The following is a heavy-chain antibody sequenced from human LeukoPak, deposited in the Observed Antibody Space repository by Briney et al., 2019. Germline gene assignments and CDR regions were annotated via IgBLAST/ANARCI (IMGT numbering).Heavy chain of an antibody. Sequence: SETLSLTCTVSGASISSGDYYWSWIRQPPGKGLEWIGYIYYSGSTSYNPSLKSRLTRSVDTSKNQFSLKLSSVTAADTAVYYCARTESDYFYFDYWGQGTLVTVSS. CDR3: ARTESDYFYFDY. CDR1: GASISSGDYY. V-gene: IGHV4-30-4*01. CDR2: IYYSGST. J-gene: IGHJ4*02. D-gene: IGHD2/OR15-2a*01.